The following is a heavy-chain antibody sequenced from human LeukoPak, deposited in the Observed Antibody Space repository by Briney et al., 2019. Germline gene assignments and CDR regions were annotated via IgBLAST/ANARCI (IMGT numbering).Heavy chain of an antibody. V-gene: IGHV3-30*02. D-gene: IGHD2-8*02. CDR1: GFTFSRSA. J-gene: IGHJ4*02. CDR2: IAHHGNDK. CDR3: AKDGSWSCTD. Sequence: GGSLRLSCAASGFTFSRSAMHWVRQGPGKGLEWVAYIAHHGNDKYYADSVKGRFTISRDNFKRTLYLQMNSLKPDDTAVYYCAKDGSWSCTDWGQGTLVTVSS.